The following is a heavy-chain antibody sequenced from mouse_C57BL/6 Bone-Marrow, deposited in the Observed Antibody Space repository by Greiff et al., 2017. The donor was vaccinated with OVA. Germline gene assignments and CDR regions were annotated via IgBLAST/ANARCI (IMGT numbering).Heavy chain of an antibody. CDR3: ARLGQRYYFDY. J-gene: IGHJ2*01. CDR1: GYTFTDYY. D-gene: IGHD3-3*01. Sequence: VQLKQSGPELVKPGASVKISCKASGYTFTDYYMNWVKQSHGKSLEWIGDINPNNGGTSYNQKFKGKATLTVDKSSSTAYMELRSLTSEDSAVYYCARLGQRYYFDYWGQGTTLTVSS. CDR2: INPNNGGT. V-gene: IGHV1-26*01.